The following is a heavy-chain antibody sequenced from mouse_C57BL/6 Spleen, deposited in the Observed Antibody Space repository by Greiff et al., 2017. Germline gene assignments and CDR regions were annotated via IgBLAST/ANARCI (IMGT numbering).Heavy chain of an antibody. J-gene: IGHJ1*03. CDR2: IHPNSGST. V-gene: IGHV1-64*01. CDR3: ARRAMVTTGYFDV. D-gene: IGHD2-2*01. CDR1: GYTFTSYW. Sequence: VQLQQPGAELVKPGASVKLSCKASGYTFTSYWMHWVKQRPGQGLEWIGMIHPNSGSTNYNEKFKSKATLTVDKSSSTAYMQLSSLTSEDSAVYYCARRAMVTTGYFDVWGTGTTVTVSS.